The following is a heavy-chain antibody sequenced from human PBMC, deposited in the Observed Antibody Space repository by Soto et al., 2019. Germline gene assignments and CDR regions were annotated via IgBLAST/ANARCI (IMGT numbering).Heavy chain of an antibody. V-gene: IGHV3-21*01. CDR2: ISSSSSYI. CDR1: GFTFSSYS. J-gene: IGHJ3*02. D-gene: IGHD2-15*01. Sequence: GGSLRLSCAASGFTFSSYSMNWVRQATGKGLEWVSSISSSSSYIYYADSVKGLFTISRANAKNSLYLQMNSLRAEDTAVYYCARVGGGSRYSRAFDIWGQGTMVTVSS. CDR3: ARVGGGSRYSRAFDI.